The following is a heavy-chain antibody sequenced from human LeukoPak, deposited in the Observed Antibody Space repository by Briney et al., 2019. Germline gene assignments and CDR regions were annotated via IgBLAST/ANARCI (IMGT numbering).Heavy chain of an antibody. CDR3: ARGWSGYFLLLTY. D-gene: IGHD3-3*01. V-gene: IGHV7-4-1*02. Sequence: ASVKVSCKASGYTFTSYDINWVRQAPGQGLEWMGWINTNTGNPTYAQGFTGRFVFSLDTSVSTAYLQISSLKAEDTAVYYCARGWSGYFLLLTYWGQGTLVTVSS. CDR2: INTNTGNP. CDR1: GYTFTSYD. J-gene: IGHJ4*02.